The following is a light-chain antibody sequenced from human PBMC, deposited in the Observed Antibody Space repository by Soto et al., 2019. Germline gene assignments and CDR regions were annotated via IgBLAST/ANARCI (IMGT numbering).Light chain of an antibody. CDR1: QSAGSY. V-gene: IGKV3-11*01. CDR3: HHDCNSRWT. CDR2: DTS. J-gene: IGKJ1*01. Sequence: EIVLTQSPATLSLSPGEGATLSCRASQSAGSYFAWYQQITGQAPRLLIYDTSNRATGIPARLSGSESGTDFTLTISSLEPEDGAVYYGHHDCNSRWTFGQGTKVEIK.